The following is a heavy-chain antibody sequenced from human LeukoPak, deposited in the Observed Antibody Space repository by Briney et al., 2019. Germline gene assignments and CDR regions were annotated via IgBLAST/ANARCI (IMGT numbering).Heavy chain of an antibody. CDR2: ISGSGGST. D-gene: IGHD3-3*01. Sequence: GGSLRLSCAASGFTFSSYAMSWVRQAPGKGLEWVSAISGSGGSTYHADSVKGRFTISRDNSKNTLYLQMNSLRAEDTAVYYCAKDLMSYYDFWSGYYTGKGAHYYYGMDVWGQGTTVTVSS. V-gene: IGHV3-23*01. CDR3: AKDLMSYYDFWSGYYTGKGAHYYYGMDV. J-gene: IGHJ6*02. CDR1: GFTFSSYA.